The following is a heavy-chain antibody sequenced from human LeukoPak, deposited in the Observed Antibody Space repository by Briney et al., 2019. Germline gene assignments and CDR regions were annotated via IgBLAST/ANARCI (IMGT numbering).Heavy chain of an antibody. D-gene: IGHD4/OR15-4a*01. CDR3: AREGGLTTGDAFDI. V-gene: IGHV4-61*02. J-gene: IGHJ3*02. Sequence: SETLSLTCTVSGGSISSGSYYWSWIRQPAGKGLEWIGRIYTSGSTNYNPSLKSRVTISVDTSKNQFSLKLSSVTAADTAVYYCAREGGLTTGDAFDIWGQGTMVTVSS. CDR1: GGSISSGSYY. CDR2: IYTSGST.